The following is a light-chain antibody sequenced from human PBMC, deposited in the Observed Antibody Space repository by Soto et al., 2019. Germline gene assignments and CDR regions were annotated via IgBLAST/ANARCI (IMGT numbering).Light chain of an antibody. CDR2: DTS. CDR3: QQYSNWPPIT. V-gene: IGKV3-15*01. Sequence: IVFTQSPSTLSLSPGERATLPCRASQSVSIHLAWYQQKPGQAPRLLIYDTSTRATGIPARFSGSGSGTEFTLTISSLQSEDFAVYYCQQYSNWPPITFGQGTRLEIK. J-gene: IGKJ5*01. CDR1: QSVSIH.